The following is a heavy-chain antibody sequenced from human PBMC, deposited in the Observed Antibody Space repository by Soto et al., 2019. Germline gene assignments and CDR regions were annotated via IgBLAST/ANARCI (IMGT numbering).Heavy chain of an antibody. CDR3: ARVDKTTYYYYGMDV. Sequence: QVQLQESGPGLVKPSQTLSLTCTVSGGSISSGDYYWSWIRQPPGKGLEWIGYIYYSGSTYYNPSLKSRVTIXXDXSXXQFSLKLSSVTAADTAVYYCARVDKTTYYYYGMDVWGQGTTVTVSS. D-gene: IGHD1-1*01. V-gene: IGHV4-30-4*01. CDR2: IYYSGST. CDR1: GGSISSGDYY. J-gene: IGHJ6*02.